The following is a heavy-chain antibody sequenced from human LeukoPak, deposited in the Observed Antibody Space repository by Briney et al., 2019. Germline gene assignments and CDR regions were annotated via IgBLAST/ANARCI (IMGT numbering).Heavy chain of an antibody. CDR2: IYVGGNT. Sequence: GGSLRLSCVVSGFTVTSNYMTWVRQAPGKGLEWLSVIYVGGNTFYADSVKGRFTISRDNSKSTLYLQMNSLRGDDTAVYYCTRGPGYSWNDADGGYWGQGTLVTVSS. CDR1: GFTVTSNY. CDR3: TRGPGYSWNDADGGY. D-gene: IGHD1-1*01. V-gene: IGHV3-66*01. J-gene: IGHJ4*02.